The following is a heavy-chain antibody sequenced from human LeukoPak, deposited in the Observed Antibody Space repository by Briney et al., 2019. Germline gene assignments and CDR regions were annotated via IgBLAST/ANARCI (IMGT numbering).Heavy chain of an antibody. J-gene: IGHJ4*02. CDR2: ISYDGSNK. CDR1: GFTFSSYA. D-gene: IGHD6-13*01. V-gene: IGHV3-30*04. Sequence: PGGSLRLSCAASGFTFSSYAMHWVRQAPGKGLEWVAVISYDGSNKYYADSVKGRFTISRDNSKNTLYLQMNSLRAEDTAVYYCARDLSWYSSSWTLGYWGQGTLVTVSS. CDR3: ARDLSWYSSSWTLGY.